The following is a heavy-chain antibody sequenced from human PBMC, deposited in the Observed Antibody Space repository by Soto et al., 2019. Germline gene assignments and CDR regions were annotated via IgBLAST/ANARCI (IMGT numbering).Heavy chain of an antibody. CDR3: ARDGVGATTFFGFLDY. D-gene: IGHD1-26*01. J-gene: IGHJ4*02. V-gene: IGHV3-33*08. CDR1: ASIFKGHG. Sequence: QVHLVESGGGVVQPGGSLRLSCAASASIFKGHGMHWVRQAPGKGLEWVAIIRYDGSDEHYGDSVEGRFTISRDNSKNMLYLQMNSLRAEDTAVYYCARDGVGATTFFGFLDYWGQGTLVTVSS. CDR2: IRYDGSDE.